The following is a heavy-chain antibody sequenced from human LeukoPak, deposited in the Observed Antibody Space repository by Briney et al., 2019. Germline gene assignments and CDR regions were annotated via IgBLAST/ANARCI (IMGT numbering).Heavy chain of an antibody. CDR1: VFTFSSYS. V-gene: IGHV3-21*01. Sequence: GGSLRLSCAASVFTFSSYSMNWVRQAPGKGLEWVSANRESSSYIYYAYSVKGRFIISRDKGKNSLYMQMNSLRVEDTAVYYCVRADAKKTAMVDYWGRGTLVAVSS. D-gene: IGHD5-18*01. CDR2: NRESSSYI. CDR3: VRADAKKTAMVDY. J-gene: IGHJ4*02.